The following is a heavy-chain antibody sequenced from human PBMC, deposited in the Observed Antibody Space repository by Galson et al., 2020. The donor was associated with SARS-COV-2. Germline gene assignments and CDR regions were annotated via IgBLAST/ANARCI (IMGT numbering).Heavy chain of an antibody. D-gene: IGHD2-15*01. CDR3: ARDSRDTYCSGGSWYSNGLDF. J-gene: IGHJ4*02. CDR1: GYTFTSYD. CDR2: MNPNSGNT. Sequence: ASVKVYCKASGYTFTSYDINWVRQATGQGLEWMGWMNPNSGNTGYAQKFQGRVTMTRNTSISTAYMGLSSLGSEDTAVYFCARDSRDTYCSGGSWYSNGLDFWGQGTLVTVSS. V-gene: IGHV1-8*01.